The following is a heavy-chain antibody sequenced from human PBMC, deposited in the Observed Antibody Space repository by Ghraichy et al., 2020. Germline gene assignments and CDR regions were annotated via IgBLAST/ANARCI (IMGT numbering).Heavy chain of an antibody. CDR2: ISSSSSYI. Sequence: GESLNISCAASGFTFSSYSMNWVRQAPGKGLEWVSSISSSSSYIYYADSVKGRFTISRDNAKNSLYLQMNSLRAEDTAVYYCARDRVAVAGPIDYWGQGTLVTVSS. CDR3: ARDRVAVAGPIDY. V-gene: IGHV3-21*01. CDR1: GFTFSSYS. J-gene: IGHJ4*02. D-gene: IGHD6-19*01.